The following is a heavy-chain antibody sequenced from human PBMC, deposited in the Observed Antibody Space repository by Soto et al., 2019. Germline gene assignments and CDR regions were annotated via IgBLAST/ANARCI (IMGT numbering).Heavy chain of an antibody. CDR2: IIPIFGTA. D-gene: IGHD5-18*01. V-gene: IGHV1-69*12. J-gene: IGHJ4*02. CDR3: ARYSYGYSCFDY. Sequence: QVQLVKSGAEVKKPGSSVKVSCKASGGTFSIYAISWMRQAPGQGLEWMGGIIPIFGTANYAQKFQGRVTITADESTSTAYMELSSLRSEDTAVYYCARYSYGYSCFDYWGQGTLVTVSS. CDR1: GGTFSIYA.